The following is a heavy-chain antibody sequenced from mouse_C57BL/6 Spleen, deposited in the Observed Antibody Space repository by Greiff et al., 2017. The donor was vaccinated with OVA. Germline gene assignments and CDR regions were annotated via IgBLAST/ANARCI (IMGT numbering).Heavy chain of an antibody. CDR1: GYSFTDYN. CDR2: INPNYGTT. Sequence: VHVKQSGPELVKPGASVKISCKASGYSFTDYNMNWVKQSNGKSLEWIGVINPNYGTTSYNQKFKGKATLTVDQSSSTAYMQLNSLTSEDSAVYYCARSFITTVVGFDYWGQGTTLTVSS. J-gene: IGHJ2*01. D-gene: IGHD1-1*01. CDR3: ARSFITTVVGFDY. V-gene: IGHV1-39*01.